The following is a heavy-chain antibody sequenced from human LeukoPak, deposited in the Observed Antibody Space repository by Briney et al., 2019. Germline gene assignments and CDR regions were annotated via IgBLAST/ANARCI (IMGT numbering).Heavy chain of an antibody. CDR3: AHQVDDYYYYSSGYYYYFDY. D-gene: IGHD3-22*01. CDR2: IYWDEDE. CDR1: GFSLRTNGVG. V-gene: IGHV2-5*02. J-gene: IGHJ4*02. Sequence: SGPTLVKPTQTLTLTCTFSGFSLRTNGVGVGWFRQPPGKALEWLAPIYWDEDERYNTSLRSRLSITKDTSKNQVVLTLTNTAPVDTATYYCAHQVDDYYYYSSGYYYYFDYWGQGTRVTVSS.